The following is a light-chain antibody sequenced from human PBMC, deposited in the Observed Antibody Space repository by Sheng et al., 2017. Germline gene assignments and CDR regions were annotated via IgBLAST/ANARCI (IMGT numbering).Light chain of an antibody. CDR3: SSFTTSSTRV. J-gene: IGLJ1*01. Sequence: QSALPQPASVSGSPGQSITISCTGTSSDIGASDYVSWYQQHPGKAPKLIIYDVSNRPSGVSLRFSGSKSGNTASLTISGLQAEDEADYYCSSFTTSSTRVFGIGTKVTVL. CDR1: SSDIGASDY. CDR2: DVS. V-gene: IGLV2-14*03.